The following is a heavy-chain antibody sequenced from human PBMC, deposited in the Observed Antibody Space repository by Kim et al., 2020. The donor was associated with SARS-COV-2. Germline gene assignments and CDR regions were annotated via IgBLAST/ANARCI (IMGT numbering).Heavy chain of an antibody. J-gene: IGHJ3*02. CDR3: ASSPTGYYDSSGYFAFDI. D-gene: IGHD3-22*01. Sequence: GGSLRLSCAASGFTVSSNYMSWVRQAPGKGLEWVSVIYSGGSTYYADSVKGRFTISRDNSKNTLYLQMNSLRAEDTAVYYCASSPTGYYDSSGYFAFDIWGQGTMVTVSS. V-gene: IGHV3-66*01. CDR1: GFTVSSNY. CDR2: IYSGGST.